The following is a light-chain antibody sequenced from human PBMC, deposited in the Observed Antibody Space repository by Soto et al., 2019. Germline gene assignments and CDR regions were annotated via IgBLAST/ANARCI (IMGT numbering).Light chain of an antibody. J-gene: IGKJ2*01. CDR2: GAS. CDR3: QQYGISPNT. V-gene: IGKV3-20*01. CDR1: QSVSSSY. Sequence: EIVLTQSPGTLSLSPGERATLSCRASQSVSSSYLAWYQQKPGQAPRVLIYGASSRATGIPDRFSGSGSGTDFTLTISRLEPEDFAVYYCQQYGISPNTFGQGTKLEIK.